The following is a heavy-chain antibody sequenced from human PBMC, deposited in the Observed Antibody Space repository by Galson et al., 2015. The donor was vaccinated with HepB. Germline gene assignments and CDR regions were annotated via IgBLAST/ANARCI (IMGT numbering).Heavy chain of an antibody. Sequence: SLRLSCAASGFTFSSYSMNWVRQAPGKGLEWVSYISSGSSAIFYADSVRGRFTISRDNAKNSLYLQMNSLRAEDTAVYYCARDAPSFTMVRDPPLYYYYYMGVWGKGTTVTVSS. V-gene: IGHV3-48*01. CDR1: GFTFSSYS. J-gene: IGHJ6*03. CDR3: ARDAPSFTMVRDPPLYYYYYMGV. D-gene: IGHD3-10*01. CDR2: ISSGSSAI.